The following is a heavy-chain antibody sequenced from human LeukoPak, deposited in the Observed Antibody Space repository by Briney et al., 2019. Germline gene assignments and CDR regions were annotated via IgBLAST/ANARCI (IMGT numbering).Heavy chain of an antibody. J-gene: IGHJ4*02. D-gene: IGHD3-10*01. Sequence: GGSLRLSCAASGFTFDDYALHWVRHAPGKGLEWVSGIRWNIGSIAYADSVKGRFTISRDNAKNSLYLQMNSLRAEDTALYYCAKDLHPYYGSGNLDYWAREPWSPSPQ. CDR1: GFTFDDYA. CDR3: AKDLHPYYGSGNLDY. V-gene: IGHV3-9*01. CDR2: IRWNIGSI.